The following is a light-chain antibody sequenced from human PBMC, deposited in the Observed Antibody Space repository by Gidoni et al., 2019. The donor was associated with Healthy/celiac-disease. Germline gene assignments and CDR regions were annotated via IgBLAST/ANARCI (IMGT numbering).Light chain of an antibody. CDR2: AAS. CDR1: QSSSSY. V-gene: IGKV1-39*01. CDR3: QQSYSTPPIT. J-gene: IGKJ5*01. Sequence: DIQVTQSPSSLSASVGDRVTITCRASQSSSSYLNWYQQKPGKAPKLLIYAASSLQSGVPSRFSGSGSGTDFTLTISSLQPEDFATYYCQQSYSTPPITFGQGTRLEIK.